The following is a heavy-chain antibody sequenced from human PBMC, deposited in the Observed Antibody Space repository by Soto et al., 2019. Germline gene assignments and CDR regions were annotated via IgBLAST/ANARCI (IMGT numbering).Heavy chain of an antibody. Sequence: PGGSLRLSXAASGFTFSSYSMNWVRQAPGKGLEWVSSISSSSSYIYYADSVKGRFTIYRDNAKNSLYLQMNTLRAEDTAVYYCARDLGYCSSTSCYTDYYYYGMDVWGQGTTVTVS. CDR3: ARDLGYCSSTSCYTDYYYYGMDV. J-gene: IGHJ6*02. D-gene: IGHD2-2*02. CDR2: ISSSSSYI. CDR1: GFTFSSYS. V-gene: IGHV3-21*01.